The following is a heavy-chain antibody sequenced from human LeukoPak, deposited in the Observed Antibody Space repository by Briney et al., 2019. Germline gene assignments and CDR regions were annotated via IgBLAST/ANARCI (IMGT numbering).Heavy chain of an antibody. V-gene: IGHV3-23*01. CDR3: AGCWYYYYGMDV. Sequence: PGGSLRLSCAASGFTFSSYAMSWVRQAPGKGLEWVSAISGSGGSTYYADSVKGRFTISRDNSKNTLYLQMNSLRAEDTAVYYCAGCWYYYYGMDVWGQGTTVTVSS. CDR1: GFTFSSYA. J-gene: IGHJ6*02. D-gene: IGHD2-15*01. CDR2: ISGSGGST.